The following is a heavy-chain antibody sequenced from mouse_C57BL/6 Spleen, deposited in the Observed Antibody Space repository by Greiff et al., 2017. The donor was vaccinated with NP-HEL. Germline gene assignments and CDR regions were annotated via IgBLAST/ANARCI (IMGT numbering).Heavy chain of an antibody. CDR2: IYPGSGST. D-gene: IGHD2-4*01. Sequence: QVQLQQPGAELVKPGASVKMSCKASGYTFTSYWITWVKQRPGQGLEWIGDIYPGSGSTNYNEKFKSKATLTVDTSSSTAYMQLSSLTSEDSAVYYCAREGIYYDYDGYYVDYWGQGTTLTVSS. J-gene: IGHJ2*01. CDR1: GYTFTSYW. V-gene: IGHV1-55*01. CDR3: AREGIYYDYDGYYVDY.